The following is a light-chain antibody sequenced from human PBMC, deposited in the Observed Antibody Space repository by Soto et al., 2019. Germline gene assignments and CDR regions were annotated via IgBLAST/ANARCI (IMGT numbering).Light chain of an antibody. J-gene: IGLJ1*01. CDR3: SLYTSSSTAV. V-gene: IGLV2-14*01. CDR2: DVS. Sequence: QSALAQPASVSGSPGQSIAISCTGTSSDIGSYDYVSWYQQHPGKAPKLMIYDVSNRPSGVSNRFSGSKSGNTASLTISGLQAEDEADYYCSLYTSSSTAVFGTGTKVTVL. CDR1: SSDIGSYDY.